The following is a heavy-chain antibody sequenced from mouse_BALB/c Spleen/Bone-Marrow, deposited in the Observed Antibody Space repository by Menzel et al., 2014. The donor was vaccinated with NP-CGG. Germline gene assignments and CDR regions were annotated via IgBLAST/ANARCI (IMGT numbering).Heavy chain of an antibody. Sequence: EVQLQQSGPELVKPGASMKISCKASGYSYTGYTMNWVKQSRGKNLEWIGLINPYNGGTTYNQKFKGKATLIVDKSSSTAYMELLSLTSEDSAVYYCARRNWDEGYAMDYWGQGTSVTVSS. V-gene: IGHV1-18*01. D-gene: IGHD4-1*01. CDR1: GYSYTGYT. CDR3: ARRNWDEGYAMDY. J-gene: IGHJ4*01. CDR2: INPYNGGT.